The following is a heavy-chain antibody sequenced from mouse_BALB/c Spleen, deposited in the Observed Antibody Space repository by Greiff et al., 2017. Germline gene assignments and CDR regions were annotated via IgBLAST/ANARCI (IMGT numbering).Heavy chain of an antibody. CDR2: INPSTGYT. V-gene: IGHV1-7*01. D-gene: IGHD3-1*01. CDR1: GYTFTSYW. CDR3: ARGAARATYAY. Sequence: VQLQESGAELAKPGASVKMSCKASGYTFTSYWMHWVKQRPGQGLEWIGYINPSTGYTEYNQKFKDKATLTADKSSSTAYMQLSSLTSEDSAVYYCARGAARATYAYWGQGTLVTVSA. J-gene: IGHJ3*01.